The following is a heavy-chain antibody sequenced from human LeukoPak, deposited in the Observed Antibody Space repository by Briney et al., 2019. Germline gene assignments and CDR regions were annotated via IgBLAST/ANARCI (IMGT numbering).Heavy chain of an antibody. V-gene: IGHV3-30*02. CDR3: APPVTTSHFDY. J-gene: IGHJ4*02. CDR1: GVTFSSYG. Sequence: PGGSLRLSCAASGVTFSSYGMHWVRQASGQGLEWVAFIRYVGSNKYYADSVKGRFTISRDNSKTALYLQMNSLRAEDTAVYYCAPPVTTSHFDYWGQGTLVTVSS. D-gene: IGHD4-11*01. CDR2: IRYVGSNK.